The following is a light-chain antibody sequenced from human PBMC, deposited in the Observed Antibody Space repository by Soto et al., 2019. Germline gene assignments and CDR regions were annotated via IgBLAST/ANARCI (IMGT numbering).Light chain of an antibody. CDR2: TNN. CDR3: AAWDDSLNGWV. V-gene: IGLV1-44*01. CDR1: SSNIGRNA. J-gene: IGLJ3*02. Sequence: QSVMSQSPSASGTPGQRVTISCSGSSSNIGRNAVTWYQQLPGTAPKLLIYTNNHRPSGVADRCSGSKSGTSASLAIRGLQSEDEADYYCAAWDDSLNGWVFGGGTKLTVL.